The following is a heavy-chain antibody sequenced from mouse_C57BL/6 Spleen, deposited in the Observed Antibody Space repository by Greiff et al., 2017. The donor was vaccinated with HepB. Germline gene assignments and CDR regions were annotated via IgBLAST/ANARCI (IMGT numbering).Heavy chain of an antibody. CDR2: INPNNGGT. Sequence: EVQLQQSGPELVKPGASVKIPCKASGYTFTDYNMDWVKQSHGKSLEWIGDINPNNGGTIYNQKFKGKATLTVDKSSSTAYMELRSLTSEDTAVYYCAVHEYAWFAYWGQGTMVTVSA. D-gene: IGHD5-1*01. CDR3: AVHEYAWFAY. CDR1: GYTFTDYN. V-gene: IGHV1-18*01. J-gene: IGHJ3*01.